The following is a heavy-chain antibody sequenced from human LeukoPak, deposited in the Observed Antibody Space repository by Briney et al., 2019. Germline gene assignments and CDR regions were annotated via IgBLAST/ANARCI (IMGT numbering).Heavy chain of an antibody. CDR1: GDSVSSNSVT. V-gene: IGHV6-1*01. CDR3: ARDGYSYGYFDY. Sequence: SQTLSLTCAISGDSVSSNSVTWNWIRQSPSRGLEWLGRTYYRSTWYNDYAVSVRGRITVNPDTSKNQFSLQLNSVTPEDTAVYYCARDGYSYGYFDYWGQGTLVTVSS. CDR2: TYYRSTWYN. D-gene: IGHD5-18*01. J-gene: IGHJ4*02.